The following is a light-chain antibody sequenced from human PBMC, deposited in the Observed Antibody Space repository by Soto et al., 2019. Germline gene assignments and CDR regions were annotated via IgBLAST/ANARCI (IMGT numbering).Light chain of an antibody. J-gene: IGKJ1*01. CDR3: QQANSFPWT. Sequence: DIRMTQSPSSVSASVGDRVTITCRASQDITTWLAWYRQKLGKAPELLIYAASNLQSGVPSRFSGSGSGTDFTVTISSLQPEDFATYYCQQANSFPWTFGQGTRVEI. V-gene: IGKV1-12*01. CDR1: QDITTW. CDR2: AAS.